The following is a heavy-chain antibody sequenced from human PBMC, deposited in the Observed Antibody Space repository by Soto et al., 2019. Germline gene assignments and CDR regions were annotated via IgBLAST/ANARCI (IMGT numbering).Heavy chain of an antibody. CDR3: AREAGDIVVVPALERGLFAP. CDR1: GYTFTSSA. J-gene: IGHJ5*02. V-gene: IGHV1-3*01. CDR2: INAGNGNT. Sequence: ASVKVSCKASGYTFTSSAMHWVRQAPGQRLEWMGWINAGNGNTKYSQKFQGRVTITRDTSASTAYMELSSLRSEDTAVYYCAREAGDIVVVPALERGLFAPRGRGSLVTVSS. D-gene: IGHD2-2*01.